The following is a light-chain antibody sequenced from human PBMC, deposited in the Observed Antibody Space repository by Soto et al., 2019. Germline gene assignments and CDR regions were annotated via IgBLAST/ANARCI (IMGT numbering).Light chain of an antibody. V-gene: IGKV1-5*01. CDR3: QQYKVYPYT. CDR1: QSLTGR. Sequence: DIQMTQSHSTLSASIGDRVTLTCRASQSLTGRLAGYQQKPGRPPKLLIYDVSILESGVPSRFSGSESGTDFTLTISRLSHDDFATFYCQQYKVYPYTFGQGNRLDI. J-gene: IGKJ2*01. CDR2: DVS.